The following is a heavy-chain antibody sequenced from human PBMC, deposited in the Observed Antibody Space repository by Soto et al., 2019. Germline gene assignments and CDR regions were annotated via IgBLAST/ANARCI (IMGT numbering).Heavy chain of an antibody. V-gene: IGHV3-53*01. J-gene: IGHJ6*02. CDR2: IYSGGST. Sequence: GGSLRLSCAASGFTVSSNYMSWVRQAPGKGLEWVSVIYSGGSTYYADSAKGRFTISRDNSKNTLYLQMNSLRAEDTAVYYCASNWADYYYYGMDVWGQGTTVTVSS. CDR1: GFTVSSNY. CDR3: ASNWADYYYYGMDV. D-gene: IGHD1-1*01.